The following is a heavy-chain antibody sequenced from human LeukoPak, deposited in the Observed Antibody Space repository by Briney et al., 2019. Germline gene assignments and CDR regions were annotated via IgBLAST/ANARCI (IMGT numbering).Heavy chain of an antibody. CDR2: INPNSGGT. Sequence: GASVKVSCKASGYTFTGYYMHWVRQAPGQGLEWMRWINPNSGGTNYAQKFQGRVTMTRDTSISTAYMELSRLRSDDTAVYYCASGPDYSNYYFDYWGQGTLVTVSS. CDR3: ASGPDYSNYYFDY. V-gene: IGHV1-2*02. D-gene: IGHD4-4*01. CDR1: GYTFTGYY. J-gene: IGHJ4*02.